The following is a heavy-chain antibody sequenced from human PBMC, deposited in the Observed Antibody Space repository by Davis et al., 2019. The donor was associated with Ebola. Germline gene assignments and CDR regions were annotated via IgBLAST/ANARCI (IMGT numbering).Heavy chain of an antibody. V-gene: IGHV5-10-1*01. CDR1: GYSFTSYW. D-gene: IGHD3-3*01. J-gene: IGHJ6*04. CDR2: IDPSDSYT. Sequence: PGGSLRLSCKGSGYSFTSYWVSWVRQMPGKGLEWMGRIDPSDSYTNYSPSFQGHVTISADKSISTAYLQWSSLKASDTAMYYCARQMNYDFWSGADVWGKGTTVTVSS. CDR3: ARQMNYDFWSGADV.